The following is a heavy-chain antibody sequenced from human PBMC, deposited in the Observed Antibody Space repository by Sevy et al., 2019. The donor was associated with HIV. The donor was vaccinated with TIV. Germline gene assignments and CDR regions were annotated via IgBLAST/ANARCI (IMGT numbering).Heavy chain of an antibody. CDR2: IKQDGNEK. J-gene: IGHJ6*02. V-gene: IGHV3-7*01. CDR1: GFTFSSYW. Sequence: GGSLRLSCAASGFTFSSYWMSWVRQAPGKGLEWVANIKQDGNEKYYMDSVKGRFTISRDNAKNSLYLQMNSLRVEDTAAYYCTKEGREEAGPYYFHYGMDVWGQGTTVTVSS. CDR3: TKEGREEAGPYYFHYGMDV. D-gene: IGHD6-19*01.